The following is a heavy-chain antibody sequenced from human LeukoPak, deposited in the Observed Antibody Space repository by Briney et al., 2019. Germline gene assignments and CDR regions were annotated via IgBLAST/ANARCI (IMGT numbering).Heavy chain of an antibody. CDR2: IYPGDSDT. V-gene: IGHV5-51*03. D-gene: IGHD1-26*01. CDR3: ARPVGATSGYIDY. J-gene: IGHJ4*02. CDR1: GYSFTSHW. Sequence: GESLKISCKGSGYSFTSHWIGWLRQMPGRGLEWMGIIYPGDSDTRYSPSFQGQVTISADKSISTAYLQWSSPKASDTAMYYCARPVGATSGYIDYWGQGTLVTVSS.